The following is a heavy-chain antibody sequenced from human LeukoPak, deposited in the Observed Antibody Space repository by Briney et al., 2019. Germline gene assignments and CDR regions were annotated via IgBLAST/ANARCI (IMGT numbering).Heavy chain of an antibody. V-gene: IGHV1-18*01. Sequence: ASVKVSCKASGYTFTSYGISWVRQAPGQGLEWMGWISAYNGNTNYAQKLQGRVTMTTDTSTSTAYMELRSLRSDDTAVYYCARGRGREDDFWSGYFEDFYHWGQGTLVTVSS. CDR2: ISAYNGNT. CDR3: ARGRGREDDFWSGYFEDFYH. CDR1: GYTFTSYG. D-gene: IGHD3-3*01. J-gene: IGHJ1*01.